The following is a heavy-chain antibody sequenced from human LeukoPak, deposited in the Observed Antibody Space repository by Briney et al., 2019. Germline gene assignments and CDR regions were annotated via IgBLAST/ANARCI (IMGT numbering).Heavy chain of an antibody. CDR3: ARDFYGDDGHHPFDY. D-gene: IGHD2/OR15-2a*01. J-gene: IGHJ4*02. Sequence: SETLSLTCSVSGGSVSNYYWNWLRQPAGKGLEWIGRIYASGSTNYNPPLKSRVTISMDKSKNHFSLNLKSVTAADTAFYYCARDFYGDDGHHPFDYWGQGIQVTVSS. CDR1: GGSVSNYY. CDR2: IYASGST. V-gene: IGHV4-4*07.